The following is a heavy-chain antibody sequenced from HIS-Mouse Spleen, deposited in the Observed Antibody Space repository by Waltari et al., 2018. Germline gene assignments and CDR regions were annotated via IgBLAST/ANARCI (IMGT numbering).Heavy chain of an antibody. CDR2: IYSGGST. Sequence: EVQLVETGGGLIQPGGSLRLSCAASGFTVSSNYMSWVRQAPGKGLEWVSVIYSGGSTYYADSGKGRFTISRDNSKNTLYLQMNSLRAEDTAVYYCARGYCSGGSCYHPPDYWGQGTLVTVSS. CDR1: GFTVSSNY. J-gene: IGHJ4*02. CDR3: ARGYCSGGSCYHPPDY. V-gene: IGHV3-53*02. D-gene: IGHD2-15*01.